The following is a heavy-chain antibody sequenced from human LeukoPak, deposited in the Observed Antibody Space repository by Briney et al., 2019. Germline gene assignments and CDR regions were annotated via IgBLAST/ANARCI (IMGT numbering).Heavy chain of an antibody. V-gene: IGHV4-39*07. CDR2: IYYSGST. CDR1: GGSINSGDYY. D-gene: IGHD3-10*01. J-gene: IGHJ5*02. Sequence: PSGTLSLTCAVSGGSINSGDYYWVWIRQPPGKGLEWIGSIYYSGSTSYNPSLKSRVTMTVDTSKSQFSLKLSSVTAADTAVYFCARSPHIWFAERGWFDPWGQGTLVTVSS. CDR3: ARSPHIWFAERGWFDP.